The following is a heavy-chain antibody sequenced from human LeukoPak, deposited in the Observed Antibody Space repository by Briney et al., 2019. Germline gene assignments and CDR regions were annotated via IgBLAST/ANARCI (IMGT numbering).Heavy chain of an antibody. Sequence: GGSLRLSCAASGFTFSSYSMNWVRQAPGKGLEWVSSISSSSSYIYYADSVKGRFTISRDNSKNTLYLQLNSLRAEDTAVYYCARDKFPSIAPSGAYNWFDPWGQGTLVTVSS. J-gene: IGHJ5*02. CDR1: GFTFSSYS. D-gene: IGHD6-6*01. CDR3: ARDKFPSIAPSGAYNWFDP. CDR2: ISSSSSYI. V-gene: IGHV3-21*01.